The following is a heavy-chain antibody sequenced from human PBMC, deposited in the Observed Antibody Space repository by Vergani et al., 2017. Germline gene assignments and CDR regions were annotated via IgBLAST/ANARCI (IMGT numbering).Heavy chain of an antibody. V-gene: IGHV2-5*01. CDR1: GFSLSTSGVG. D-gene: IGHD1-7*01. CDR2: IYWNDDK. CDR3: AHSHGITGTTPFDY. J-gene: IGHJ4*02. Sequence: QITLKESGPTLVKPTQTLTLTCTFSGFSLSTSGVGVGWIRPPPGKALEWLALIYWNDDKRYSPSLKSRLTITKDTSKNQVVLTMTNMDPVDTATYYCAHSHGITGTTPFDYWGQGTLVTVSS.